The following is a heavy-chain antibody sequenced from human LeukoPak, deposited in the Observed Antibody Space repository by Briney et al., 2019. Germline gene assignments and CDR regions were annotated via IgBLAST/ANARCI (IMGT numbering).Heavy chain of an antibody. Sequence: PSETLSLTCTVSGASISSYYWSWIRQPPGKGLEWIAYIYDIGSTNYNPSLKSRVTISVDTSRNQFSLRLSSLTAADTAIYYCARDVHRAFDVWGQGTMVTVSS. CDR1: GASISSYY. J-gene: IGHJ3*01. CDR2: IYDIGST. CDR3: ARDVHRAFDV. V-gene: IGHV4-59*01.